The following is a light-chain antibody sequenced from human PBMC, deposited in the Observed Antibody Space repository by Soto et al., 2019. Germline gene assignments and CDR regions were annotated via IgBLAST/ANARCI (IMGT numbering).Light chain of an antibody. V-gene: IGKV1-5*01. CDR1: QSISIW. Sequence: DIRMTQSPSTLSASVGDRVTITCRASQSISIWLAWYQQKPGKAPKLLIYDASSLESGVPSRFSGSGSGTEFTLTISRLQPDDFAGYYCQQYNSYSGTFGQGTKVEIK. J-gene: IGKJ1*01. CDR2: DAS. CDR3: QQYNSYSGT.